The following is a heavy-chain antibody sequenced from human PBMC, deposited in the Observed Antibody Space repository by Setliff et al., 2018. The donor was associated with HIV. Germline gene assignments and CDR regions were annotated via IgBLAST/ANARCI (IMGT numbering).Heavy chain of an antibody. CDR1: GFSFRSYA. CDR2: ISGSGDIT. D-gene: IGHD4-4*01. Sequence: PGASLNISCAASGFSFRSYAVSWVRQAPGKGREWVSVISGSGDITYYRESVKGRFTVSRDNSNNTVYLQMNSLRAEDTAMYYCAKTQTVITVYGPFDSWGQGTPVTVSS. CDR3: AKTQTVITVYGPFDS. V-gene: IGHV3-23*01. J-gene: IGHJ4*02.